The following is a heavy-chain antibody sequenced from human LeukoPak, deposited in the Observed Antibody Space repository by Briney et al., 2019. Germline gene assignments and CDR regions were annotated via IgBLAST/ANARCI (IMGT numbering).Heavy chain of an antibody. CDR3: AKDNAYYYADY. CDR2: ISRSGSIT. Sequence: GGSLRLSCAASGFTFSSFSMNWVRQAPGKGLEWVSYISRSGSITHYADSVKGRFTISRDNSKNTLYLQMNSLRAEDTAVYYCAKDNAYYYADYWGQGTLVTVSS. D-gene: IGHD3-10*01. V-gene: IGHV3-48*01. J-gene: IGHJ4*02. CDR1: GFTFSSFS.